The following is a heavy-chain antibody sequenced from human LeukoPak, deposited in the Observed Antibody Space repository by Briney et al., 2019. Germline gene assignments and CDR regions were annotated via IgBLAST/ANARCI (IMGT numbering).Heavy chain of an antibody. V-gene: IGHV3-21*05. D-gene: IGHD3-22*01. CDR3: ARDLTTFITMIVVVTEGFDY. J-gene: IGHJ4*02. CDR1: GFTFSSYE. CDR2: ISSSSDYI. Sequence: GGSLRLSCAASGFTFSSYEMNWVRQAPGKGLEWVSYISSSSDYIYYADSVKGRFTISRDNARNSMYLQMNSLRAEDTAVYYCARDLTTFITMIVVVTEGFDYWGQGTLVTVSS.